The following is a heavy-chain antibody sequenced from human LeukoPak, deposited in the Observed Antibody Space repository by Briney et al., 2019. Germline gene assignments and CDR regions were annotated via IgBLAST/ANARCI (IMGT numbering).Heavy chain of an antibody. D-gene: IGHD6-19*01. CDR3: AREAVAGISDY. V-gene: IGHV4-59*01. J-gene: IGHJ4*02. CDR2: IYYSGST. CDR1: GGSISSYY. Sequence: SETLSLTCTVPGGSISSYYWSWIRQPPGKGLEWIGYIYYSGSTNYNPSLKSRVTISVDTSKNQFSLKLSSVTAADTAVYYCAREAVAGISDYWGQGTLVTVSS.